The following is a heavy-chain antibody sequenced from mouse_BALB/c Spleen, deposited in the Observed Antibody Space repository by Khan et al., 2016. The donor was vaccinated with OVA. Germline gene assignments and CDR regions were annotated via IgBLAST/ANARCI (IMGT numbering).Heavy chain of an antibody. D-gene: IGHD2-1*01. V-gene: IGHV3-2*02. Sequence: EVQLQESGPGLVKPSQSLSLTCTVTGYSITSDYAWNWIRQFPGNKLEWMGYISSSGSTNYNPTLKSQTTFTPDTSTNPSFLQLNSVTTEDTATYYCARDGTRYNYAMDYWGQGTSVTVSS. CDR2: ISSSGST. CDR3: ARDGTRYNYAMDY. J-gene: IGHJ4*01. CDR1: GYSITSDYA.